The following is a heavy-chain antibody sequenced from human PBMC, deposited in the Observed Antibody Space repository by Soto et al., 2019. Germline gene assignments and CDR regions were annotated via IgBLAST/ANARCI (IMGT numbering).Heavy chain of an antibody. V-gene: IGHV1-2*04. J-gene: IGHJ3*02. D-gene: IGHD3-22*01. CDR3: ARELDYYDSSGHGAFDI. CDR2: INPNSGGT. Sequence: ASLKVSCKASGYTFTGYYMHWVRQAPGQGLEWMGWINPNSGGTNYAQKFQGWVTMTRDTSISTAYMELSRLRSDDTAVYYCARELDYYDSSGHGAFDIWGQGTMVTVSS. CDR1: GYTFTGYY.